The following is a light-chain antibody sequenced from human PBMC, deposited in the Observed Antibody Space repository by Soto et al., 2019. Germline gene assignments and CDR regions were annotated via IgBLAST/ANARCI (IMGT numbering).Light chain of an antibody. Sequence: QAVVTQPPSVSGAPGQRVIMSCTGSSSNIGAGFDVHWYQQLPGSAPTILIYGNTNRPTGVPDRFSGSKGGTSASLTITGLQADDEADYYCQSYDISLRGNVFGPGTKLTVL. CDR3: QSYDISLRGNV. CDR1: SSNIGAGFD. J-gene: IGLJ1*01. V-gene: IGLV1-40*01. CDR2: GNT.